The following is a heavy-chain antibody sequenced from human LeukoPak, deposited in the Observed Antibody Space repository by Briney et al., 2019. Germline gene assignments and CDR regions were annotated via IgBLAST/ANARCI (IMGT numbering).Heavy chain of an antibody. CDR1: GAPIISHY. CDR2: IYYTGST. J-gene: IGHJ3*02. V-gene: IGHV4-59*11. D-gene: IGHD6-6*01. CDR3: ARDRVLRDAFNI. Sequence: PSETLSLTCTVSGAPIISHYWTWIRQPPGKGLEWIGYIYYTGSTNYNPSLQNRVTISVDTSKNQFSLRLSSVTAADTVIYYCARDRVLRDAFNIWGQGRLVTVSS.